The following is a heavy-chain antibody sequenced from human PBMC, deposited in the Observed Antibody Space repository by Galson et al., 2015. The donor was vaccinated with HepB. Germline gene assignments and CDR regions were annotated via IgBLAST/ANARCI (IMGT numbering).Heavy chain of an antibody. D-gene: IGHD4-23*01. J-gene: IGHJ3*02. CDR3: AKDPYGGNPPDAFDI. Sequence: LRLSCAASGFTFSSYGMHWVRQAPGKGLEWVAVIWYDGSNKYYADSVKGRFTISRDNSKNTLYLQMNSLRAEDTAVYYCAKDPYGGNPPDAFDIWGQGTMVTVSS. CDR2: IWYDGSNK. V-gene: IGHV3-33*06. CDR1: GFTFSSYG.